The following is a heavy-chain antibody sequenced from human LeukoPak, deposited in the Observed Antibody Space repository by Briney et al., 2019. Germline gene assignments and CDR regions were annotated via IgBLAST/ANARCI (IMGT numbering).Heavy chain of an antibody. CDR3: ARFSMAHWFDP. CDR1: GGSFSGYY. CDR2: INHSGST. D-gene: IGHD2/OR15-2a*01. J-gene: IGHJ5*02. V-gene: IGHV4-34*01. Sequence: SETLSLTCAVYGGSFSGYYWSWIRQPPGKGLEWIGEINHSGSTNYNPYLKSRVTISVDTSKNQFSLKLSSVTAADTAVYYCARFSMAHWFDPWGQGTLVTVSS.